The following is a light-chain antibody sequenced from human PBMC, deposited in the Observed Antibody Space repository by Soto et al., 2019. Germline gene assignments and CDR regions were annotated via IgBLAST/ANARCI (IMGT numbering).Light chain of an antibody. CDR2: DVS. CDR1: SSDVGGYNY. V-gene: IGLV2-14*01. CDR3: SSYTGSTTVL. Sequence: QSALTQPASVSGSPGQSITISCTGTSSDVGGYNYVSWYQQDPGKAPKLLIFDVSNRPSGVSNRFSGSKSGNMASLTISGLQAEDEAVYYCSSYTGSTTVLFGGGTKVTVL. J-gene: IGLJ2*01.